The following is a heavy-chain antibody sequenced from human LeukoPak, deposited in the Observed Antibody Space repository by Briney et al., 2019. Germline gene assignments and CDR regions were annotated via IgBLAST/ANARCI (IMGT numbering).Heavy chain of an antibody. CDR3: AICPSAVAGHFYS. Sequence: SETLSLTCTVSGASINIVSYYWGWIRQPPGKGLEWIGSIYYSGSTYYNPSLKSRVTISVDTSKNQFSLKLTSVTAADTAVYYCAICPSAVAGHFYSWGRGTLVTVSP. CDR2: IYYSGST. J-gene: IGHJ4*02. V-gene: IGHV4-39*07. D-gene: IGHD6-19*01. CDR1: GASINIVSYY.